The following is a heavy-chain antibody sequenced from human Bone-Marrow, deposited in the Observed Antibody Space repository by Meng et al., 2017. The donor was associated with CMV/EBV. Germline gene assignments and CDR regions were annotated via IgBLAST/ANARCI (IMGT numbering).Heavy chain of an antibody. D-gene: IGHD2-8*01. Sequence: GESLKISCAASGFTFSSYWMHWVRQAPGKGLVWVSRINSDGSSTSYADSVKGRFTISRDNSKNTLYLQMNSLRAEDTAVYYCARDGIVLMVYARDAFDIWGQGTMVTVSS. CDR2: INSDGSST. J-gene: IGHJ3*02. CDR1: GFTFSSYW. CDR3: ARDGIVLMVYARDAFDI. V-gene: IGHV3-74*01.